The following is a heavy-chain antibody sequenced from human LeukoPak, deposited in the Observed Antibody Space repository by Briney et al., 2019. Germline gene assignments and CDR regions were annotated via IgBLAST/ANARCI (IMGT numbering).Heavy chain of an antibody. V-gene: IGHV1-18*01. CDR1: GYTFTSYG. CDR2: ISAYNGNT. Sequence: ASVKVSRKASGYTFTSYGISWVRQAPGQGLEWMGWISAYNGNTNYAQRLQGRVTMTTDTSTSTAYMELRSLRSDDTAVYYCARAKLFSASGGAFDIWGQGTMVTVSS. J-gene: IGHJ3*02. CDR3: ARAKLFSASGGAFDI. D-gene: IGHD3-10*01.